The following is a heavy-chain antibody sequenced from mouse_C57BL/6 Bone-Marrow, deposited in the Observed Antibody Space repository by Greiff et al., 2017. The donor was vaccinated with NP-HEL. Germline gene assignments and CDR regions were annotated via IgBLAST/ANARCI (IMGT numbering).Heavy chain of an antibody. V-gene: IGHV1-72*01. CDR2: IDPNSGGT. J-gene: IGHJ4*01. CDR1: GYTFTSYW. CDR3: ARCYYGSSYSAMDY. D-gene: IGHD1-1*01. Sequence: QVQLKQPGAELVKPGASVKLSCKASGYTFTSYWMHWVKQRPGRGLEWIGRIDPNSGGTKYNEKFKSKATLTVDKPSSTAYMQLSSLTSEDSAVYYCARCYYGSSYSAMDYWGQGTSVTVSS.